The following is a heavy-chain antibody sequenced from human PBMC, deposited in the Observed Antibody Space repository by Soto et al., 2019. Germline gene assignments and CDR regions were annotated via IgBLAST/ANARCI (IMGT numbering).Heavy chain of an antibody. CDR1: GFSLSSYS. J-gene: IGHJ4*02. D-gene: IGHD4-17*01. CDR2: ISGSGSPI. V-gene: IGHV3-48*01. CDR3: ARDLHYAFDY. Sequence: GXFLRLACAASGFSLSSYSLNWVRQAPGKGLEWISYISGSGSPIRYADSVRGRLTISRDNAYNSLYLHMNSLRVEDTAVYYCARDLHYAFDYWGQGTLVTVSS.